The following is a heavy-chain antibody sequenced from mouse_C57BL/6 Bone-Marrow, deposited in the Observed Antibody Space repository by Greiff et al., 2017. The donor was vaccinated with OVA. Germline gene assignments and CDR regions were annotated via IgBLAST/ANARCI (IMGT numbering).Heavy chain of an antibody. CDR1: GYSITSGYY. J-gene: IGHJ2*01. Sequence: ESGPGLVKPSQSLSLTCSVTGYSITSGYYWNWIRQFPGNKLEWMGYISYDGSNNYNPSLKNRISITRDTSKNQSFLKLNSVTTEDTATYYCARGITTVVATDYWGQGTTLTVSS. D-gene: IGHD1-1*01. V-gene: IGHV3-6*01. CDR3: ARGITTVVATDY. CDR2: ISYDGSN.